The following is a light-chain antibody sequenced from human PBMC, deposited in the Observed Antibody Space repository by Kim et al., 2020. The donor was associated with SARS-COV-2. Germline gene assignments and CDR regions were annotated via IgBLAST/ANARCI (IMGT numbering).Light chain of an antibody. CDR3: QQRSNWPPFT. V-gene: IGKV3-11*01. CDR1: QSVSSY. J-gene: IGKJ4*01. Sequence: EIVLTQSPATLSLSPGERATLSCRASQSVSSYLAWSQQKPGQAPRFLIYDASNRATGIPARFSGSGSGTDFTLTISSLEPEDFAVYYCQQRSNWPPFTFGGGTKVDIK. CDR2: DAS.